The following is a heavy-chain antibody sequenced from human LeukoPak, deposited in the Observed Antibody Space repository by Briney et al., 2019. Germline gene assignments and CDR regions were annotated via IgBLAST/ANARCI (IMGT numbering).Heavy chain of an antibody. D-gene: IGHD2-2*01. CDR2: IIPSFGTA. CDR3: ARLSVPAAINWFDR. V-gene: IGHV1-69*01. Sequence: SVKVSCKASGGTFTSYAISWVRQAPGQGLEWMGGIIPSFGTANYAQRFQGRVTITADESTSTAYMELSSLRSEDTAVYYCARLSVPAAINWFDRWSQGTLVTVSS. J-gene: IGHJ5*02. CDR1: GGTFTSYA.